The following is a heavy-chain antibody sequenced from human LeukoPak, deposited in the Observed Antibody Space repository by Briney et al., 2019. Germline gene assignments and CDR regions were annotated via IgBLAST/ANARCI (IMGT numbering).Heavy chain of an antibody. CDR1: GFTFSSYG. Sequence: GGSLRLSCAASGFTFSSYGMHWVRQAPGKGLEWVAVISYDGSNKYYADSVKGRFTISRDNSKNTLYLQMNSLRAEDTAVYYCARDVDGSGSLNFDYWGQGTLVTVSS. J-gene: IGHJ4*02. CDR3: ARDVDGSGSLNFDY. D-gene: IGHD3-10*01. CDR2: ISYDGSNK. V-gene: IGHV3-30*03.